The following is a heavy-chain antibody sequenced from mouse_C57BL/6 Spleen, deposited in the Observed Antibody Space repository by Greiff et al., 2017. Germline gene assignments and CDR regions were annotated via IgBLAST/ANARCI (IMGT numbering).Heavy chain of an antibody. J-gene: IGHJ2*01. D-gene: IGHD1-1*01. V-gene: IGHV1-64*01. CDR1: GYTFTSYW. Sequence: QVQLQQPGAELVKPGASVKLSCKASGYTFTSYWMHWVKQRPGQGLEWIGMIHPNSGSTNYNEKFKSKATLTVDKSSSTAYMQLSSLTSEDSAVYDCARQDYYGSSFDYWGQGTTLTVSS. CDR3: ARQDYYGSSFDY. CDR2: IHPNSGST.